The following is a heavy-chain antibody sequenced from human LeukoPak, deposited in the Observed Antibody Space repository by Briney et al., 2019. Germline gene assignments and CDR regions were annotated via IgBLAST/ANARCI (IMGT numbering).Heavy chain of an antibody. V-gene: IGHV4-34*01. J-gene: IGHJ4*02. D-gene: IGHD1-26*01. CDR1: GGSFSGYY. CDR3: ASRRYSGSYSGFYFDY. CDR2: INHSGST. Sequence: SETLSLTCAVYGGSFSGYYWSWIRQPPGKGLEWIGEINHSGSTNYNPSLKSRVTISVDTSKNQFSLKLSSVTAADTAVYYCASRRYSGSYSGFYFDYWAREPWSPSPQ.